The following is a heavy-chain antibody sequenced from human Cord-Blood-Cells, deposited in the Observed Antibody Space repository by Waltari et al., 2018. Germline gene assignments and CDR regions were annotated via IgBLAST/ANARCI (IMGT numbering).Heavy chain of an antibody. CDR3: ARVCVAAGTEAYYFDY. CDR2: IYHSGST. V-gene: IGHV4-38-2*01. D-gene: IGHD6-13*01. J-gene: IGHJ4*02. Sequence: QVQLQESGPGLVKPSETLSLTCAVSGYSISSGYYWGWIRQPPGKGLEWIGSIYHSGSTSYNPPLKSRVTISVDTSKNQFSLKLSSVTAADTAVYYCARVCVAAGTEAYYFDYWGQGTLVTVSS. CDR1: GYSISSGYY.